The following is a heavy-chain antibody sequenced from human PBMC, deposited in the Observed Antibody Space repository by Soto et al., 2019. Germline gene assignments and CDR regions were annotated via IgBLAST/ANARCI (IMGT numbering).Heavy chain of an antibody. CDR1: GYSFTSYW. Sequence: HGESLKISCKGSGYSFTSYWIGWVRQMPGKGLEWMGIIYPGDSDTRYSPSFQGQVTISADKSISTAYLQWSSLKASDTAMYYCARRGYCSGGSCFYYYYGMDVWGQGTTVTVSS. V-gene: IGHV5-51*01. CDR3: ARRGYCSGGSCFYYYYGMDV. J-gene: IGHJ6*02. D-gene: IGHD2-15*01. CDR2: IYPGDSDT.